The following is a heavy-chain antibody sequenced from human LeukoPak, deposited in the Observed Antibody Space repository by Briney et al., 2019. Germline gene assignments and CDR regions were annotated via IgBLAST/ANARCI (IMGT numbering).Heavy chain of an antibody. J-gene: IGHJ4*02. CDR3: ATRGH. CDR1: GGSISSDY. D-gene: IGHD3-10*01. Sequence: SETLSFTCTVSGGSISSDYWQWLRQPPGKGLEWIAYIYNSGSNNYNLSLKSRVTISIDTSKNQFSLKLTSVTAADTAVYYCATRGHWGQGTLVTVSS. V-gene: IGHV4-59*08. CDR2: IYNSGSN.